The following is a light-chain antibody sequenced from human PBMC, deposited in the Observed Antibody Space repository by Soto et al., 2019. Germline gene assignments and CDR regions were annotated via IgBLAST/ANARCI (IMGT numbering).Light chain of an antibody. V-gene: IGLV2-11*01. CDR3: CSYAGSCTVV. CDR1: SSDVGGYNY. J-gene: IGLJ2*01. CDR2: DVS. Sequence: QSALTQPRSVSGSPGQSVTISCTGTSSDVGGYNYVSWYQQHPGKAPKLMIYDVSKRPSGVPDRFSGSKSGNTASLTISGRQAEDEADDYCCSYAGSCTVVFGGGTKLTVL.